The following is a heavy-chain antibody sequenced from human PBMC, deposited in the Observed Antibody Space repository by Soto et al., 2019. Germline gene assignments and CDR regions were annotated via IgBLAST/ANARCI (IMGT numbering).Heavy chain of an antibody. J-gene: IGHJ4*02. Sequence: SETLSLTCTVSGGPISSYYWSWIRQPPGKGLEWIGYIYYSGSTNYNPSLKSRVTISVDTSKNQFSLKLSSVTAADAAVYYCARRYGGNLDYCGQGTLVTVS. CDR2: IYYSGST. CDR3: ARRYGGNLDY. D-gene: IGHD1-26*01. V-gene: IGHV4-59*08. CDR1: GGPISSYY.